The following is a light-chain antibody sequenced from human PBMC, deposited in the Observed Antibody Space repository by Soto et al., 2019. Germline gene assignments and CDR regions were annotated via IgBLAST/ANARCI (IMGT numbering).Light chain of an antibody. CDR2: DAS. V-gene: IGKV3-11*01. CDR1: QSVSSY. Sequence: EIVLTQSPATLSLSPGERATLSCRASQSVSSYLAWYQQKPGQAPRLLIYDASNRATGIPARFSGSGSGTDFAHTISSIEPEGFGVYYCQQRRHWPAFGQGTKVEIQ. J-gene: IGKJ1*01. CDR3: QQRRHWPA.